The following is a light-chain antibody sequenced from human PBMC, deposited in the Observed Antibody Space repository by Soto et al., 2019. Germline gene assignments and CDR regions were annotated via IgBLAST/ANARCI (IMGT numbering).Light chain of an antibody. Sequence: QSALTQPASVSGSPGQSITISCIGTSSDIGRYNYVSWYQQYPGKAPKFMIYDVSNRPSGVSNRFSGSKSGNTASLTISGLQDEDEADYYCSSYISSSTYVFGTGTKLTVL. CDR3: SSYISSSTYV. CDR2: DVS. CDR1: SSDIGRYNY. V-gene: IGLV2-14*01. J-gene: IGLJ1*01.